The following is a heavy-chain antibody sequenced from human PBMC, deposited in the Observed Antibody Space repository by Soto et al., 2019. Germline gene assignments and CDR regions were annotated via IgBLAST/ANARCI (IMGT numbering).Heavy chain of an antibody. Sequence: GGSLRLSCAASGFTFSSYWMHWVRQVPGKGLVWVSHISGDGSNINYADSVKGRFTISRDNAKNTLYMEMNSLRVEDTAVYYCGRIRGSGTYYNRFDYWGQGTLVTVSS. D-gene: IGHD3-10*01. CDR1: GFTFSSYW. J-gene: IGHJ4*02. V-gene: IGHV3-74*01. CDR2: ISGDGSNI. CDR3: GRIRGSGTYYNRFDY.